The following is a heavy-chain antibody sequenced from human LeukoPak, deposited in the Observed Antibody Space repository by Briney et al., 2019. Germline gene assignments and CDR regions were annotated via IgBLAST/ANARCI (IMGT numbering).Heavy chain of an antibody. D-gene: IGHD2-15*01. CDR2: INHSGST. CDR1: GGSFSGYY. J-gene: IGHJ5*02. Sequence: SETLSLTCAVYGGSFSGYYWSWIRQPPGKGLEWIGEINHSGSTNYNPSLKSRVTISVDTSKNQFSLKLSSVTAADTAVYYCARLPPFCSGGSCSPNWFAPGGRGTLVTVSS. CDR3: ARLPPFCSGGSCSPNWFAP. V-gene: IGHV4-34*01.